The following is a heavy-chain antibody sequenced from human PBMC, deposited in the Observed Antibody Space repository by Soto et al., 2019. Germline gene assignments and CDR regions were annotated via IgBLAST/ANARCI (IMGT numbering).Heavy chain of an antibody. V-gene: IGHV4-30-2*01. CDR1: GGSISSGGYS. CDR3: ARVVGSGYYPYYFDY. D-gene: IGHD3-22*01. CDR2: IYHSGST. Sequence: SSETLSLTCAVSGGSISSGGYSWSWIRQPPGKGLEWIGYIYHSGSTYYNPSLKSRVTISVDRSKNQFSLKLSSVTAADTAVYYCARVVGSGYYPYYFDYWGQGTLVTVSS. J-gene: IGHJ4*02.